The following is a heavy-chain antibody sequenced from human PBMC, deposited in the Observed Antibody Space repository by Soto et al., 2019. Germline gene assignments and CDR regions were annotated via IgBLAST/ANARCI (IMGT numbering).Heavy chain of an antibody. D-gene: IGHD2-8*02. CDR1: GGSISSGGYY. Sequence: SETLSLTCTVSGGSISSGGYYWSWIRKHPGKGLEWIGYIYYSGSTYYNPSLKSRVTISVDTSKNQFSLKLSSVTAADTAVYYCARDLPPGGNPGDYYGMDVWGQGTTVTVSS. J-gene: IGHJ6*02. CDR3: ARDLPPGGNPGDYYGMDV. V-gene: IGHV4-31*03. CDR2: IYYSGST.